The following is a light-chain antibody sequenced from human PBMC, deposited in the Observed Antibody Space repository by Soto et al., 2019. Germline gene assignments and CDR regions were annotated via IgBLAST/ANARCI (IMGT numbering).Light chain of an antibody. V-gene: IGKV1-8*01. J-gene: IGKJ3*01. CDR2: DES. CDR1: QGISSY. CDR3: QQYYSYPQT. Sequence: AIRMTQSPSSLSASTGDRVTITCRASQGISSYLAWYQQKPGKAPKLLIYDESTLQSGVPARFSGSGSETDFTLSISCLQSEDFATSFCQQYYSYPQTFGPGTKVDI.